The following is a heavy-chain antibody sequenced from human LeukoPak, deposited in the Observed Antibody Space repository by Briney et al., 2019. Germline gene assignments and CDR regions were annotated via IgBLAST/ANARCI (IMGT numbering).Heavy chain of an antibody. CDR3: ARTLGGNYVEMATGVDL. J-gene: IGHJ2*01. CDR2: MSAYKGNT. D-gene: IGHD5-24*01. Sequence: ASLKVSCKASGYSFNVHGMTWVRQSPGQGLEWMGWMSAYKGNTNYAAKFQGRVTMTTDTSTSTGYMELTSLRSDDTAVYYCARTLGGNYVEMATGVDLWGRGTLVTVS. V-gene: IGHV1-18*04. CDR1: GYSFNVHG.